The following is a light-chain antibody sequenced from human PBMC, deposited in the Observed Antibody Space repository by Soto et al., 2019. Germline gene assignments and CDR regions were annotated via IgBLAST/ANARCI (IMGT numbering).Light chain of an antibody. Sequence: QSVLTQSPSASASLGASVKLTCTLSSGHSNYAIAWHQQHPEKGPRYLMKLNSDGSHSKGDGIPDRFSGSSSGAERYLTISSLQSEDEADYYCQTWDTGIRVFGGGTKLTVL. CDR3: QTWDTGIRV. J-gene: IGLJ2*01. V-gene: IGLV4-69*01. CDR1: SGHSNYA. CDR2: LNSDGSH.